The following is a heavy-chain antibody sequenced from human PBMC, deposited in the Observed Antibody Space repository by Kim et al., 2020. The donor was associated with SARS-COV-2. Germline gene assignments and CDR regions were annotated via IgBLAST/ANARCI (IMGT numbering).Heavy chain of an antibody. CDR2: ISYDGSNK. CDR1: GFTFSSYA. J-gene: IGHJ4*02. CDR3: ARAKYSSSWGFDY. V-gene: IGHV3-30*04. Sequence: GGSLRLSCAASGFTFSSYAMHWVRQAPGKGLEWVAVISYDGSNKYYADSVKGRFTISRDNSKNTLYLQMNSLRAEDTAVYYCARAKYSSSWGFDYWGQGTLVTVSS. D-gene: IGHD6-13*01.